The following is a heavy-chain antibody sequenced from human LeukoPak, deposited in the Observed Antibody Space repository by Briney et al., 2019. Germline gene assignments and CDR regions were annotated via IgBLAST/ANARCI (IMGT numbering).Heavy chain of an antibody. CDR1: GDSMTSYY. CDR3: AGGPTIVKYYFGF. CDR2: VFSSGSA. D-gene: IGHD1-1*01. Sequence: SETLSLTCTVSGDSMTSYYWSWIRQPPGKGLECIGYVFSSGSANYNPSLKSRATISVDTSKNHFSLKLNSVTAADTAVYYCAGGPTIVKYYFGFWGQGTLVTVSS. J-gene: IGHJ4*02. V-gene: IGHV4-59*01.